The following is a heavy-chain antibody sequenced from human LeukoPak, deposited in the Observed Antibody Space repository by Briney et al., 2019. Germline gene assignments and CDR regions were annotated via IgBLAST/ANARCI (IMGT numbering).Heavy chain of an antibody. CDR3: ARLGKRWLQWGYFDY. CDR1: GGSISSYY. D-gene: IGHD5-24*01. Sequence: PSQTLSLTCTVSGGSISSYYWSWIRQPPGKGLEWIGEINHSGSTNYNPSLKSRVTISVDTSKNQFSLKLSSVTAAETAVYYCARLGKRWLQWGYFDYWGQGTLVTVSS. J-gene: IGHJ4*02. CDR2: INHSGST. V-gene: IGHV4-34*01.